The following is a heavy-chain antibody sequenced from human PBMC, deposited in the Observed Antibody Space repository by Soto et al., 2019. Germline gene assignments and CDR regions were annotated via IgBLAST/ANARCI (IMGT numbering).Heavy chain of an antibody. D-gene: IGHD3-9*01. V-gene: IGHV1-69*06. CDR2: IIPIFGTA. Sequence: ASVKVSCKASGGIFSNFAFSWVRQAPGQGLEWMGGIIPIFGTANYAQKFQGRVTITADKSTSTAYMELSSLRSEDTAVYYCARGGYDILTGPVYGMDVWGQGTTVTVSS. J-gene: IGHJ6*02. CDR3: ARGGYDILTGPVYGMDV. CDR1: GGIFSNFA.